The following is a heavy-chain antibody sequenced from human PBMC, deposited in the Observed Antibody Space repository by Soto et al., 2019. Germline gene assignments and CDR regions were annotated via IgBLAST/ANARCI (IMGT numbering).Heavy chain of an antibody. J-gene: IGHJ5*02. D-gene: IGHD2-2*01. V-gene: IGHV1-69*02. CDR1: GGTFSSYS. CDR3: GRGGAVVVPGAVDRHNWFDP. Sequence: QVQLVQSGAEVKKPGSSVKVSCEASGGTFSSYSFSWVRQAPGQGLEWMGRVIPILGMANYAQKFQGRVTITADKATXTXYXXLSSLRSEDTAVYYCGRGGAVVVPGAVDRHNWFDPWGQGTLVTVSS. CDR2: VIPILGMA.